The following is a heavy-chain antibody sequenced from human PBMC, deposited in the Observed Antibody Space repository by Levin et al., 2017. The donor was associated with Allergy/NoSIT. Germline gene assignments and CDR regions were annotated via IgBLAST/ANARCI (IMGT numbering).Heavy chain of an antibody. CDR3: ARVPGSSWSLSYMDV. D-gene: IGHD6-13*01. CDR1: GFTFSDHY. V-gene: IGHV3-72*01. Sequence: GGSLRLSCAASGFTFSDHYMDWVRQAPGKGLEWVGRIRNKANSYTTEYAASVKGRFTISRDDSKNSLYLQMNSLKTEDTAVYYCARVPGSSWSLSYMDVWGKGTTVTVSS. CDR2: IRNKANSYTT. J-gene: IGHJ6*03.